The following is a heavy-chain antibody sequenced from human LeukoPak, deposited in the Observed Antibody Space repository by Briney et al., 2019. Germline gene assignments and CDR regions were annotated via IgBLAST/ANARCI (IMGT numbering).Heavy chain of an antibody. Sequence: PSETLSLTCTVSGDSISSYYWSWIRQPPGKGLEWVGYIYYSGSTNTNPSLKSRGTISIDTSKYQFSLKLSSVTAADTAVYYCARHAVYGDYVGEDYGLDVWGQGTTVTVS. CDR2: IYYSGST. CDR1: GDSISSYY. V-gene: IGHV4-59*08. CDR3: ARHAVYGDYVGEDYGLDV. D-gene: IGHD4-17*01. J-gene: IGHJ6*02.